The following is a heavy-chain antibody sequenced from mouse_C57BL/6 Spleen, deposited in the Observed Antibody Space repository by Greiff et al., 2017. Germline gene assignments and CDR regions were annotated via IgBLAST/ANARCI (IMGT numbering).Heavy chain of an antibody. D-gene: IGHD2-4*01. CDR3: ARQVYYDDDGKWFAY. V-gene: IGHV5-6*01. CDR1: GFTFSNYD. CDR2: ISSGGNYT. J-gene: IGHJ3*01. Sequence: EVKVVESGGDLVKPGGSLKLSCAASGFTFSNYDMSWVRQTPDKRLEWVATISSGGNYTYYPDSVKGRFTISRDNAKNTLYLQVSSLKSEDTAVYYCARQVYYDDDGKWFAYWGQGTLVTVSA.